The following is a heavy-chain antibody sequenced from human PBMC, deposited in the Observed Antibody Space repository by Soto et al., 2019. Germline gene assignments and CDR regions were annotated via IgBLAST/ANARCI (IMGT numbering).Heavy chain of an antibody. J-gene: IGHJ4*02. D-gene: IGHD5-12*01. CDR2: ISGYSGNS. CDR3: AREVDFVATAGGDY. Sequence: QVVLVQSGPEVKKPGASVKLSCKASGYSFTSYGVDWVRQAPGQGLEWMGWISGYSGNSMYAEKVEETVTMSTDTASSTAYRELSTLRSEDTAVYYCAREVDFVATAGGDYWGQGTLVTASS. V-gene: IGHV1-18*04. CDR1: GYSFTSYG.